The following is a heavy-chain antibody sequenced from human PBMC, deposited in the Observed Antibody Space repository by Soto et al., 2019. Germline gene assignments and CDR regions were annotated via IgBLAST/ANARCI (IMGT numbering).Heavy chain of an antibody. CDR3: ARGGPTIFGVVITDNWFDP. Sequence: VASVKVSCKASGYTFTSYDINWVRQATGQGLEWMGWMNPNSGNTGYAQKFQGRVTMTRNTSISTAYMELSSLRSEDTAVYYCARGGPTIFGVVITDNWFDPWGQGTLVTVSS. V-gene: IGHV1-8*01. D-gene: IGHD3-3*01. CDR1: GYTFTSYD. J-gene: IGHJ5*02. CDR2: MNPNSGNT.